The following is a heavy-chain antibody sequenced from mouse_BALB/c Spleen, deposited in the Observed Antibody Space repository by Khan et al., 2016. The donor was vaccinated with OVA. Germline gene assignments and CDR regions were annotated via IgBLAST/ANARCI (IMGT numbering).Heavy chain of an antibody. D-gene: IGHD1-1*01. J-gene: IGHJ3*01. CDR3: ANHGSSSAWLTY. V-gene: IGHV1-7*01. CDR2: INPSTGYT. Sequence: QIQLVQSGAELAKPGASVKMSCKASGYTFTSYWMHWVKQRPGQGLEWIGYINPSTGYTEYNQKFEDKATLTADKSSSTAYMQLSSLTSEDSAVYYCANHGSSSAWLTYWGQGTLVTVSA. CDR1: GYTFTSYW.